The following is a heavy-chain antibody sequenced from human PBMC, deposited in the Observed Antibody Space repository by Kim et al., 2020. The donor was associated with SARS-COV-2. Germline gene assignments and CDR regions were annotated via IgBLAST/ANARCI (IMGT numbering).Heavy chain of an antibody. CDR1: GFTFSSYW. CDR2: IKEDGSQE. J-gene: IGHJ5*01. CDR3: ARKKYYYDTSDMDWFDS. Sequence: GGSLRLSCAASGFTFSSYWMSWVRQVPGKGLEWVATIKEDGSQESYVDYVKGRFTISRDNAENSLYLQMNSLRPEDAAVYYCARKKYYYDTSDMDWFDSWGQGTLVTVSS. V-gene: IGHV3-7*01. D-gene: IGHD3-22*01.